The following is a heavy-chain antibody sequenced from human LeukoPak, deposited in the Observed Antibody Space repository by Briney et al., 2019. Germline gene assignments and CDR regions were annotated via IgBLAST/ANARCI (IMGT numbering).Heavy chain of an antibody. CDR3: ARQYVDTAMVPYYFDY. CDR1: GFTFSSYS. J-gene: IGHJ4*02. Sequence: PGGSLRLSCAASGFTFSSYSMNWVRQAPGKGLEWVSSISSSSSYIYYADSVKGRFTISRDNAKNSLYLQMNSLRAEDTAVYYCARQYVDTAMVPYYFDYWGQGTLVTVSS. D-gene: IGHD5-18*01. V-gene: IGHV3-21*01. CDR2: ISSSSSYI.